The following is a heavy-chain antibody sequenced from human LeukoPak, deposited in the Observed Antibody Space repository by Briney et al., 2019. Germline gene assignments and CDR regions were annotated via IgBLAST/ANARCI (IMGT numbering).Heavy chain of an antibody. J-gene: IGHJ4*02. Sequence: SETLSLTCTVSGYSIISAYYYGWIRQPPGRGLEWIGNIFHSGSTNYNPSLKSRATVSLDRSKKQISLNLTSATAADSAVYYCARSNGDYSYFDSWGQGTLVTVSS. CDR1: GYSIISAYY. V-gene: IGHV4-38-2*02. CDR3: ARSNGDYSYFDS. D-gene: IGHD4-17*01. CDR2: IFHSGST.